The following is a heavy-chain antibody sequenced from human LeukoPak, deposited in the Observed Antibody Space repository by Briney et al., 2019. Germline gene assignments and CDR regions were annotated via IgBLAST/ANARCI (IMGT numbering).Heavy chain of an antibody. Sequence: GGSLRLSCAGSGFIFSNYWINWVRQAPGQGLEWVANIHEDGSDKYYVDSVKGQFTISRDNAKNSVYLQMSGLRAEDTAVYYCARNLRLHTPRAFDIWGQGTMVTVSA. V-gene: IGHV3-7*05. CDR3: ARNLRLHTPRAFDI. D-gene: IGHD4-11*01. J-gene: IGHJ3*02. CDR2: IHEDGSDK. CDR1: GFIFSNYW.